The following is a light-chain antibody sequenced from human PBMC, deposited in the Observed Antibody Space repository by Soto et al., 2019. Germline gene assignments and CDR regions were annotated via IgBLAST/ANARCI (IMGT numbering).Light chain of an antibody. V-gene: IGLV2-11*01. CDR1: SSDVGDYNY. CDR2: DVS. J-gene: IGLJ2*01. Sequence: QSALTQPRSVSGSPGQSVTISCTGTSSDVGDYNYVSWYQQHPGKAPKLMIYDVSKRPSGVPDRFSGSKSGNTASLTISGLQAEDEADYYCCSYAGSYPLFGGGTKLTVL. CDR3: CSYAGSYPL.